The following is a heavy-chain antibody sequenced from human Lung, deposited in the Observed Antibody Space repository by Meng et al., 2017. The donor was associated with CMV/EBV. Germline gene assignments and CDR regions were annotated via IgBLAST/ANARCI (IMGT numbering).Heavy chain of an antibody. Sequence: GPLRLXCTVSGGSISSSSYYWGWIRQPPGKGLEWIGSIYYSGSTYYNPSLKSRVTISVDTSKNQFSLKLSSVTAADTAVYYCARQGSVYYYDSSGQSPEYWGQGTXV. CDR3: ARQGSVYYYDSSGQSPEY. V-gene: IGHV4-39*01. J-gene: IGHJ4*02. D-gene: IGHD3-22*01. CDR2: IYYSGST. CDR1: GGSISSSSYY.